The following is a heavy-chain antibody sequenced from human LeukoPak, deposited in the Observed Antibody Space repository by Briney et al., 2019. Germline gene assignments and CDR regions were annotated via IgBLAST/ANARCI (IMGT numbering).Heavy chain of an antibody. CDR2: ISSSGSTI. V-gene: IGHV3-11*01. Sequence: GGSLRLSCAASGFTFSDYYMSWIRQAPGKGLEWVSYISSSGSTIYYADSVKGRFTISRDNAKNSLYLQMSSLRAEDTAVYYCARAESVTYYDFWSASYYFDYWGQGTLVTVSS. CDR1: GFTFSDYY. CDR3: ARAESVTYYDFWSASYYFDY. D-gene: IGHD3-3*01. J-gene: IGHJ4*02.